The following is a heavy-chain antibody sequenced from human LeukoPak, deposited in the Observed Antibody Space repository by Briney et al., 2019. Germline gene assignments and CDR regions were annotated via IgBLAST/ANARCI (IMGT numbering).Heavy chain of an antibody. D-gene: IGHD4-17*01. V-gene: IGHV4-34*01. CDR3: ARGPNDTVTTIYDY. CDR2: INHSGST. Sequence: SETLSLTCAVYGGSFSGYYWSWIRQPPGKGLERIGEINHSGSTNYNPSLKSRVTISVDTSKNQFSLKLSSVTAADTAVYYCARGPNDTVTTIYDYLGQGTLVTVSS. CDR1: GGSFSGYY. J-gene: IGHJ4*02.